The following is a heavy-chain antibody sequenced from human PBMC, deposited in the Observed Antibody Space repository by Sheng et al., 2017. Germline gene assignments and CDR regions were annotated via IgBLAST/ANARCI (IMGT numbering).Heavy chain of an antibody. J-gene: IGHJ4*02. V-gene: IGHV3-23*01. D-gene: IGHD6-19*01. CDR1: GFTFSSYA. Sequence: EVQLLESGGGLVQPGGSLRLSCAASGFTFSSYAMSWVRQAPGKGLEWVSAISGSGGSTYYADSVKGRFTIPRDNSKNTLYLQMNSLRAEDTAVYYCAKGGSYSSGEELDYWGQGTLVTVSS. CDR2: ISGSGGST. CDR3: AKGGSYSSGEELDY.